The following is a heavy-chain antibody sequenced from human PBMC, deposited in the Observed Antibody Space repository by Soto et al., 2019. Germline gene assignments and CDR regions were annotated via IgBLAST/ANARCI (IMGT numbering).Heavy chain of an antibody. CDR2: IIPILGIA. CDR1: GGTFSSYT. CDR3: ARVVGNDYGDENGYYYYMDV. J-gene: IGHJ6*03. Sequence: ASVKVSCKASGGTFSSYTISWVRQAPGQGLEWMGRIIPILGIANYAQKFQGRVTITADKSTSTAYMELSSLRSEDTAVYYCARVVGNDYGDENGYYYYMDVWGKGTTVTVSS. D-gene: IGHD4-17*01. V-gene: IGHV1-69*02.